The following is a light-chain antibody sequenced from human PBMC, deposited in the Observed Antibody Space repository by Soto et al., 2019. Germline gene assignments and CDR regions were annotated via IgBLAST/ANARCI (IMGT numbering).Light chain of an antibody. Sequence: EIVLTQSPATLSLSPGERATLSCRASQRVSSYLAWFQQKPGQAPRLLIYDASKRATGISARFSGSGSGTDFTLTISTLEPEDVAVYYCLQCSNWPPRLTFGQGTKVEIK. J-gene: IGKJ1*01. CDR1: QRVSSY. CDR3: LQCSNWPPRLT. CDR2: DAS. V-gene: IGKV3-11*01.